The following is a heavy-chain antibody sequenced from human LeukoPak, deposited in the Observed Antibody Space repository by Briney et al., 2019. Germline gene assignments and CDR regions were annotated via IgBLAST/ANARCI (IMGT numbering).Heavy chain of an antibody. Sequence: PSETLSLTCAVYGGSFSGYYWSWIRQPPGKGLEWIGEINHSGSTNYNPSLKSRVTISVDTSKNQFSLKLSSVTAADTAVYYCARGPIVVVPAAIRRYFQHWGQGTLVTVSS. CDR3: ARGPIVVVPAAIRRYFQH. CDR2: INHSGST. CDR1: GGSFSGYY. D-gene: IGHD2-2*02. V-gene: IGHV4-34*01. J-gene: IGHJ1*01.